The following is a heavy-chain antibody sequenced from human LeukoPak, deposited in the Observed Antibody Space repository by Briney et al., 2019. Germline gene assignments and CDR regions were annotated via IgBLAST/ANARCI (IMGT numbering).Heavy chain of an antibody. D-gene: IGHD3-22*01. CDR3: ARILDSSL. V-gene: IGHV3-30-3*01. CDR2: ISYDGSNK. Sequence: GGSLRLSCAASGFTFSSYAMHWVRQAPGKGLEWVAVISYDGSNKYYADSVKGRFTISRDNSKNTLYLQMNSLRAEDTAVYYFARILDSSLWGQGTLVTVS. CDR1: GFTFSSYA. J-gene: IGHJ4*02.